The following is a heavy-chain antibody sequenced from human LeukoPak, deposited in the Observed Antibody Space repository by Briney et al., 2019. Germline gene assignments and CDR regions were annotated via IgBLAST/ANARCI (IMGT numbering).Heavy chain of an antibody. D-gene: IGHD1-14*01. V-gene: IGHV4-4*07. J-gene: IGHJ3*02. Sequence: SETLSLTCTVSGGSISSYYWSWIRQPAGKGLEWIGRIYTSGSTNYNPSLRSRVTMSVDTSKNQFSLRLRSVTAADTALYYCARGIATITHDSFDIWGLGTMVTVSS. CDR2: IYTSGST. CDR1: GGSISSYY. CDR3: ARGIATITHDSFDI.